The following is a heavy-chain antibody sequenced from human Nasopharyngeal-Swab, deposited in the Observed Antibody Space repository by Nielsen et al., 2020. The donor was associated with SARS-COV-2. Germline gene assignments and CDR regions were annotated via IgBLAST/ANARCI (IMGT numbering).Heavy chain of an antibody. CDR3: ARGSTMNGYYGMDV. J-gene: IGHJ6*02. CDR1: GGSFNGYY. CDR2: INHSGST. V-gene: IGHV4-34*01. Sequence: GSLSLSCAVYGGSFNGYYWSWLRQSPGKGLECIGDINHSGSTNYNPSLKSRVTISVDTSKTQFSLKLSSVTAADTAVYYCARGSTMNGYYGMDVWGQGTTVTVSS. D-gene: IGHD3-22*01.